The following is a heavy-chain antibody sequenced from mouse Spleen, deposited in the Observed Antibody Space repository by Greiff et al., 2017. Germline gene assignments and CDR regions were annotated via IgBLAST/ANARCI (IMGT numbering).Heavy chain of an antibody. CDR3: ARVSDRYFDY. CDR1: GFTFSSFG. J-gene: IGHJ2*01. CDR2: ISSGSSTI. Sequence: EVKLVESGGGLVQPGGSRKLSCAASGFTFSSFGMHWVRQAPEKGLEWVAYISSGSSTIYYADTVKGRFTISRDNPKNTLFLQMTSLRSEDTAMYYCARVSDRYFDYWGQGTTLTVSS. V-gene: IGHV5-17*02. D-gene: IGHD2-14*01.